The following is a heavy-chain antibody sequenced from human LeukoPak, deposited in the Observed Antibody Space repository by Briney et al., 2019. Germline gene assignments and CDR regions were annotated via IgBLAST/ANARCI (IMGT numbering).Heavy chain of an antibody. CDR2: IYYSGST. Sequence: PSETLSLTCTVSGGSISSSSYYWGWIRQPPGKGLEWIGSIYYSGSTYYNPSLKSRVTISVDTSKNQFSLKLSSVTAADTAAYYCARDGDSGSYYFYFDYWGQGTLVTVSS. J-gene: IGHJ4*02. CDR3: ARDGDSGSYYFYFDY. D-gene: IGHD1-26*01. CDR1: GGSISSSSYY. V-gene: IGHV4-39*07.